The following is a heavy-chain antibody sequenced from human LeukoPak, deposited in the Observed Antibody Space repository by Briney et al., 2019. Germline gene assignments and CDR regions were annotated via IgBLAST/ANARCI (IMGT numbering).Heavy chain of an antibody. CDR2: ISGSGSST. J-gene: IGHJ3*02. D-gene: IGHD4-17*01. CDR1: GFTFSKFG. V-gene: IGHV3-23*01. CDR3: GKDLNGDYIGAFEM. Sequence: GGSLRLSCAGSGFTFSKFGMIWVRQAPGKGLEWVSGISGSGSSTYYADSVKGRSTISRDNAKNTLYLEMHSLRAEDTAVYYCGKDLNGDYIGAFEMWGRGTMVTVSP.